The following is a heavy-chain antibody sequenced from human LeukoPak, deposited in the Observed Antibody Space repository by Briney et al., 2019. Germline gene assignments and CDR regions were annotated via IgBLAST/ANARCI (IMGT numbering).Heavy chain of an antibody. Sequence: ASVKVSCKASGYTFTSYGISWVRQAPGQGLEWMGWISAYNGNTNYAQKLQGRVTMTTDTSTSTAYMELRSLRSDDTAGYYCARVEAHSSGWYDVSDYYMDVWGKGTTVTVSS. J-gene: IGHJ6*03. CDR2: ISAYNGNT. CDR1: GYTFTSYG. D-gene: IGHD6-19*01. CDR3: ARVEAHSSGWYDVSDYYMDV. V-gene: IGHV1-18*01.